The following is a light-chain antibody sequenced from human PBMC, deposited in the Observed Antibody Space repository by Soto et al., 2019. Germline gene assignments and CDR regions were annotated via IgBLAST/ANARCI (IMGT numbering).Light chain of an antibody. CDR3: AAWDDSLNGVD. CDR2: SNN. J-gene: IGLJ2*01. Sequence: QSVLTQPPSASGTPGQRVTISCSGSISNIGTNAVNWYQQLPGTAPKLLIYSNNQRPSGVPDRFSGSKSGTSASLAISGLQSGDEADYYCAAWDDSLNGVDFGGGTKVTVL. CDR1: ISNIGTNA. V-gene: IGLV1-44*01.